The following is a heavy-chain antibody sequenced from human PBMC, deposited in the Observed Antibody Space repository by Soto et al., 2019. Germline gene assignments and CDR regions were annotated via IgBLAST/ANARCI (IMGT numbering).Heavy chain of an antibody. V-gene: IGHV1-46*04. D-gene: IGHD2-21*01. CDR3: ARSLLQGDF. J-gene: IGHJ4*02. CDR1: GYTFIHYY. Sequence: QVQLVQSGAEVKKPGASVKISCKASGYTFIHYYIHWVRQAPGQGLEWMAIINPNGGSTNYAQKLQGRVTVKSDSSTTTVSLELNSLESDDTVVYFCARSLLQGDFWGQGSLVTVSS. CDR2: INPNGGST.